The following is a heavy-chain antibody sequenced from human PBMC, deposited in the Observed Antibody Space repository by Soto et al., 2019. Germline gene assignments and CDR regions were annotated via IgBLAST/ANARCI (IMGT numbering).Heavy chain of an antibody. J-gene: IGHJ5*02. D-gene: IGHD5-18*01. V-gene: IGHV4-39*01. CDR3: ARQTRIGYSKGSVRIDP. Sequence: SETLSLTCTVSGGSISSRSYYWGWIRQSPGKGLEWIGSIFYNGSTYYNPSFKSRVSIFVDTSKNQFSLRLSSVTAADTTVYYCARQTRIGYSKGSVRIDPWGQGTLVTVSS. CDR1: GGSISSRSYY. CDR2: IFYNGST.